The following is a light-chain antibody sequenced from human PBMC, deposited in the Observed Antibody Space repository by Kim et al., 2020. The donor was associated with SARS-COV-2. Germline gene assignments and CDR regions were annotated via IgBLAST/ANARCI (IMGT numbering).Light chain of an antibody. CDR3: QQYGTSPRT. V-gene: IGKV3-20*01. CDR1: QSVSSTY. CDR2: GAS. J-gene: IGKJ1*01. Sequence: PGERAALSCRASQSVSSTYLAWYQQKPGQAPRLRIYGASSRAAGIPDRFSGSGSGTDFTLTISRLEPEDFAVYYCQQYGTSPRTFGQGTKVDIK.